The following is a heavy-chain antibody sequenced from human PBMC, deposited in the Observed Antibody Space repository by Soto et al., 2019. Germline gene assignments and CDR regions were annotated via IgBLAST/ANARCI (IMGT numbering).Heavy chain of an antibody. J-gene: IGHJ6*03. D-gene: IGHD3-3*01. CDR2: ISAYNGNT. CDR3: ARDRNDFWSGYPNYYYYYYMDV. V-gene: IGHV1-18*01. Sequence: QVPLVQSGAEVKKPGASVKVSCKASGYTFTSYGISWVRQAPGQGLEWMGWISAYNGNTNYAQKLQGRVTMTTDTSTSTAYMELRSLRSDDTAVYYCARDRNDFWSGYPNYYYYYYMDVWGKGTTVTVSS. CDR1: GYTFTSYG.